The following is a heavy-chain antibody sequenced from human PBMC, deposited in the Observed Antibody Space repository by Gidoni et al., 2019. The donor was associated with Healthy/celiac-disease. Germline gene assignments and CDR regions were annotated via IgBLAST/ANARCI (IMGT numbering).Heavy chain of an antibody. J-gene: IGHJ5*02. CDR1: GFTFRSYA. D-gene: IGHD6-19*01. CDR2: ISYDGSNK. CDR3: ARERIAVAFSVCWFDP. Sequence: QVQLVESGGGVVQPGRSLRLSCAASGFTFRSYAMPWVRQAPGKGLEGVAVISYDGSNKYYADSVKGRFTISRDNSKNTLYLQMNSLRAEDTAVYYCARERIAVAFSVCWFDPWGQGTLVTVSS. V-gene: IGHV3-30-3*01.